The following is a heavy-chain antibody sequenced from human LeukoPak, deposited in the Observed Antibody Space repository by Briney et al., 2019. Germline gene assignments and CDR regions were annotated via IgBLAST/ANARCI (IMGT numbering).Heavy chain of an antibody. J-gene: IGHJ6*02. V-gene: IGHV3-30*02. CDR1: GFTFSSYG. Sequence: PGGSLRLSCAASGFTFSSYGMHWVRQAPGKGLEWVAFIRYDGSNKYYADSVKGRFTISRDNSKNTLYLQMNSLRAEDTAVYCCAKDPMIAVAGTFGFKNRNYYYYGMDVWGQGTTVTVSS. CDR3: AKDPMIAVAGTFGFKNRNYYYYGMDV. CDR2: IRYDGSNK. D-gene: IGHD6-19*01.